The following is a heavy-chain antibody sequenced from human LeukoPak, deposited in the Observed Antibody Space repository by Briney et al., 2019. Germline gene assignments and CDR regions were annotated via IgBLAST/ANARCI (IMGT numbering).Heavy chain of an antibody. J-gene: IGHJ3*02. CDR2: IRGGGGSA. CDR1: GFTFSAYA. V-gene: IGHV3-23*01. CDR3: ARDPNGDYIGAFDM. D-gene: IGHD4-17*01. Sequence: GGSLRLSCTASGFTFSAYAMLWVRPPAGEGPEWVSAIRGGGGSAFYADSVKGRFTISRDNSKYTLFLQMNSLRAEDTAVYYCARDPNGDYIGAFDMWGPGTMVTVPS.